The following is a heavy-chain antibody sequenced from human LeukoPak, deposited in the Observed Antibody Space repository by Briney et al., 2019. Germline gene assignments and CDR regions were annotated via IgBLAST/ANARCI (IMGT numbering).Heavy chain of an antibody. D-gene: IGHD3-10*01. CDR3: ARRLSANYYGSGSSVDY. J-gene: IGHJ4*02. V-gene: IGHV4-39*01. Sequence: PSETLSLTCTVSNGSISSNIYYWGWSRKPPGKGLEWIGRTNYSVSTYHSPSLESRVTISVDTSRIQISLRLSSVTAADTAVYYCARRLSANYYGSGSSVDYWGQGTLVTVSS. CDR1: NGSISSNIYY. CDR2: TNYSVST.